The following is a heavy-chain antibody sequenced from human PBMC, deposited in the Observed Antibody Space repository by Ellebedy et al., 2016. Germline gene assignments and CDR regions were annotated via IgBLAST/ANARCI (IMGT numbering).Heavy chain of an antibody. CDR3: VRDSRYNDILTGSYGTTFDI. D-gene: IGHD3-9*01. J-gene: IGHJ3*02. CDR1: GASISSSSYY. CDR2: IYYSGST. Sequence: SETLSLTCGVSGASISSSSYYWGWIRQPPGKGLEWIGSIYYSGSTYYNPSLKSRVTISVDTSKNQFSLKLSSVTAADTAVYYCVRDSRYNDILTGSYGTTFDIWGQGTMVTVSS. V-gene: IGHV4-39*07.